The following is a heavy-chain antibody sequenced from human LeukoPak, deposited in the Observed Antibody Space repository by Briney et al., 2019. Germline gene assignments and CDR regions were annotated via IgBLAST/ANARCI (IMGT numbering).Heavy chain of an antibody. V-gene: IGHV3-7*01. CDR3: ARDCWFGAKDY. J-gene: IGHJ4*02. D-gene: IGHD3-10*01. Sequence: PGGSLRPSCAASGFTFSSYWMSWVRQAPGKGLEWVANIKQDGSEKYYVDSVKGRFTISRDNAKNSLYLQMNSLRAEDTAVYYCARDCWFGAKDYWGQGTLVTVSS. CDR1: GFTFSSYW. CDR2: IKQDGSEK.